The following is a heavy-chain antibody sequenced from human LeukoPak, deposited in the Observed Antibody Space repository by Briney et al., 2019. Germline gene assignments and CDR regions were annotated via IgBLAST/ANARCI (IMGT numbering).Heavy chain of an antibody. V-gene: IGHV1-46*01. CDR3: ARGYCSGGSCYSRDAFDI. D-gene: IGHD2-15*01. CDR1: GYTFTSYY. Sequence: GASVKLSCKASGYTFTSYYMHWVRQAPGQGLEWMGILNPSGGSTSYAQKFQGRVTMTRDTSTSTVYMELSSLRSEDTAVYYCARGYCSGGSCYSRDAFDIWGQGTMVTVSS. CDR2: LNPSGGST. J-gene: IGHJ3*02.